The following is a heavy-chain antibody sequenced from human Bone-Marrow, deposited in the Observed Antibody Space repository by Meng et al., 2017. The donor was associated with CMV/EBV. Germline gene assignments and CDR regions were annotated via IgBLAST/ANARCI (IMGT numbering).Heavy chain of an antibody. D-gene: IGHD2-2*02. Sequence: ASVKVSCKSSGYTFIDYYIHWVRQAPGQGLEWMGWINPNSGGTNYAQKFQGRVTMTRDTSISTAYMELSRLRSDDTAVYYCARARDIVVVPAAILGWGYDYWGQGTLVTVSS. V-gene: IGHV1-2*02. J-gene: IGHJ4*01. CDR2: INPNSGGT. CDR1: GYTFIDYY. CDR3: ARARDIVVVPAAILGWGYDY.